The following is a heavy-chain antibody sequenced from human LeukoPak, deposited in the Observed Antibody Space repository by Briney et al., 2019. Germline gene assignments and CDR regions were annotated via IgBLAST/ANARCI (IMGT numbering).Heavy chain of an antibody. V-gene: IGHV3-48*03. Sequence: PGGSLRLSCAASGFTFSSCEMNWVRQAPGKGLEWVSYISSSGSTIYYADSLKGRFTISRDNAKNSLYLQMNSLRAEDTAVYYCATLTTYYYESSGDCYFDYWGQGTLVTVSS. CDR3: ATLTTYYYESSGDCYFDY. CDR2: ISSSGSTI. CDR1: GFTFSSCE. J-gene: IGHJ4*02. D-gene: IGHD3-22*01.